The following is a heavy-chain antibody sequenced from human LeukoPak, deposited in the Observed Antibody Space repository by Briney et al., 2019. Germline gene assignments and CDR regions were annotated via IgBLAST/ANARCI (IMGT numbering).Heavy chain of an antibody. CDR3: AKDGGSSGPFD. Sequence: GGSLRLSCAASGFTFSSYGMHWVRQAPGKGLEWVAVISYDGSNKYYADSVKGRFTISRDSSKNTLYLQMNSLRAEDTAVYYCAKDGGSSGPFDWGQGTLVTVSS. D-gene: IGHD3-22*01. CDR2: ISYDGSNK. V-gene: IGHV3-30*18. J-gene: IGHJ4*02. CDR1: GFTFSSYG.